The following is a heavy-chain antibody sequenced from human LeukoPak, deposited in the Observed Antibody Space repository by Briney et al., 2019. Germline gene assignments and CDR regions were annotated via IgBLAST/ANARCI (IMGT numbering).Heavy chain of an antibody. Sequence: SETLSLTCTVSGGSISSYYWSWIRQPAGKGLEWIGRIYTSGSTNYSPSLKSRVTISIDTSKNQFSLKLNSVTAADTAVYYCARDRGYSYAFDYWGQGTLVTVSS. V-gene: IGHV4-4*07. CDR2: IYTSGST. CDR1: GGSISSYY. J-gene: IGHJ4*02. D-gene: IGHD5-18*01. CDR3: ARDRGYSYAFDY.